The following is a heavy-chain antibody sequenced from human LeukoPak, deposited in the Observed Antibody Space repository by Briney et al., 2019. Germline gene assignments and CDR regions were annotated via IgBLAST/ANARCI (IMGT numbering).Heavy chain of an antibody. CDR3: ARGGGDSYGYGYYFDN. V-gene: IGHV4-59*01. CDR2: IYYRGST. D-gene: IGHD5-18*01. Sequence: SQTLSLTCTVSGXSISGYYWSWIRQPPGKGLEWIGYIYYRGSTNYNPSLKSGVPISVDTSEDLFSLKLGSVSAGDTAVYYCARGGGDSYGYGYYFDNWGQGTLVTVSS. CDR1: GXSISGYY. J-gene: IGHJ4*02.